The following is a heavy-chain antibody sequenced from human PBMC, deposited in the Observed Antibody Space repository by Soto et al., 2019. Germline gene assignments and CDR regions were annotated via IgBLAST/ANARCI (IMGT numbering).Heavy chain of an antibody. V-gene: IGHV1-69*13. J-gene: IGHJ4*02. CDR3: AKIGYNEAHFDY. CDR2: IIPIFGTA. D-gene: IGHD1-1*01. Sequence: GASVKVSCKASGGTFSSYAISWVRQAPGQGLEWMGGIIPIFGTANYAQKFQGRVTITADESTSTAYMELSSLRSEDTAVYYCAKIGYNEAHFDYWGQGTLVTVSS. CDR1: GGTFSSYA.